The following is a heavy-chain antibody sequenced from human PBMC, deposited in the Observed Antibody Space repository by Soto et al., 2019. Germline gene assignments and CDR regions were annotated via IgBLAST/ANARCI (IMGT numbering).Heavy chain of an antibody. V-gene: IGHV3-30*18. Sequence: AGGSLRLSCAASGFTFSSYGMHWVRQAPGKGLEWVAVISYDGSNKYYADSVKGRFTISRDSSKNTLWLKVNSLCAQYKAVFYCAQIINLVVAGGTYYNYGMGVWGQGTRVAASS. D-gene: IGHD2-15*01. CDR3: AQIINLVVAGGTYYNYGMGV. CDR2: ISYDGSNK. CDR1: GFTFSSYG. J-gene: IGHJ6*02.